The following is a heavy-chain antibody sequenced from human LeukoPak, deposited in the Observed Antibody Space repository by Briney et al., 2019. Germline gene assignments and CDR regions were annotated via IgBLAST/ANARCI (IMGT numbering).Heavy chain of an antibody. Sequence: ASVKVSCKASGYTFTGYYMHWVRQAPGQGLEWMGWINPNSGGTNYAQKFQGRVTMTRGTSISTAYMELSRLRSDDTAVYYCARPDGSGSSEEYWGQGTLVTVSS. D-gene: IGHD3-10*01. CDR1: GYTFTGYY. CDR2: INPNSGGT. V-gene: IGHV1-2*02. CDR3: ARPDGSGSSEEY. J-gene: IGHJ4*02.